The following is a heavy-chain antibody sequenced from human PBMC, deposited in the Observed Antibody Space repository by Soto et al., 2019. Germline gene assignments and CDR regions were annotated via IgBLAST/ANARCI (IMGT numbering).Heavy chain of an antibody. D-gene: IGHD3-9*01. CDR2: IYHSGST. CDR1: GGSISSGGYS. V-gene: IGHV4-30-2*02. CDR3: ARMRNILTGYPGRFDY. Sequence: PSETLSLTCAVSGGSISSGGYSWSWIRQPPGKGLEWIGYIYHSGSTYYNPSLNSRVTISVDRSKNQFSLKLSSVTAADTAVYYCARMRNILTGYPGRFDYWGQGTLVTVSS. J-gene: IGHJ4*02.